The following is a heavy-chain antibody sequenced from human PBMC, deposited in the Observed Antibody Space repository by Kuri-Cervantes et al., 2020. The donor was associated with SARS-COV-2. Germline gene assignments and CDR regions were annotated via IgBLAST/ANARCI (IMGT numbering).Heavy chain of an antibody. J-gene: IGHJ4*02. V-gene: IGHV3-9*01. Sequence: GGSLRLSCEASGFKFEDFALHWVRQFPGKGLEWVSGISWDSKGKDYADSVKGRFTITRENGERSLHLQMNSLRPEDTALYYCVKSSGRYYDSNNFFESWGQGALVTVSS. CDR2: ISWDSKGK. D-gene: IGHD3-22*01. CDR1: GFKFEDFA. CDR3: VKSSGRYYDSNNFFES.